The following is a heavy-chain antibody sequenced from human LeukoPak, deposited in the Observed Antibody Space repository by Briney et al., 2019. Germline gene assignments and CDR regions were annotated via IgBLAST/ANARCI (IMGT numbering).Heavy chain of an antibody. CDR3: ARRVGYCSGGSCYFDR. D-gene: IGHD2-15*01. CDR2: IYPGDSDT. J-gene: IGHJ4*02. Sequence: GESLKISCKGSGYSFTSYWIGWVRQMPGKGLEWMGIIYPGDSDTRYSPSFQGQVTISADKSISTAYLQWSSLKAPDTAMYYCARRVGYCSGGSCYFDRWGQGTLVTVSS. CDR1: GYSFTSYW. V-gene: IGHV5-51*01.